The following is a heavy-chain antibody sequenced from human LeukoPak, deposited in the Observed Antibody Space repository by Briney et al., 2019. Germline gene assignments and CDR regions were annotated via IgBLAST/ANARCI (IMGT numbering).Heavy chain of an antibody. D-gene: IGHD5-18*01. Sequence: SETLSLTCAVYGGSFSGYYWSWIRQPPGKGLEWIGEINHSGSTNYNPSLKSRVTMSVDTSKNQFSLKLSSVTAADTAVYYCARARGYSYGPDAFDIWGQGTMVTVSS. CDR3: ARARGYSYGPDAFDI. V-gene: IGHV4-34*01. CDR1: GGSFSGYY. CDR2: INHSGST. J-gene: IGHJ3*02.